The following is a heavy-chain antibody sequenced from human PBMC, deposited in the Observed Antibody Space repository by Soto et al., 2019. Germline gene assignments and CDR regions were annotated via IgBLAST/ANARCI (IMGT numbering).Heavy chain of an antibody. CDR2: INHSGSA. Sequence: QVQLQQSGAGLLKPSETLSLTCAVYGGSFSDYIWTWIRQTPGKGLQWIGQINHSGSANYNPSLKSRVTISVHTSNRPFSLELSSVTAADTAVYYCARGLISGSHYSGGWYYFDSWGQGTQVTVSS. D-gene: IGHD1-26*01. V-gene: IGHV4-34*01. CDR3: ARGLISGSHYSGGWYYFDS. J-gene: IGHJ4*02. CDR1: GGSFSDYI.